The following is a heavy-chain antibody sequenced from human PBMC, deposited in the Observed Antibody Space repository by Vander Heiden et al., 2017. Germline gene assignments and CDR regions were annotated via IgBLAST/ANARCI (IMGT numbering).Heavy chain of an antibody. CDR3: ARVRISTSPFDY. CDR1: GFTFSSYS. Sequence: EVQLVESGGGLVKPGGSLRLSCAASGFTFSSYSMNWVRQGPGKGLEWVSSISSSSSYIYYADSVKGRFTISRDNAKNSLYLQMNSLRAEDTAVYYCARVRISTSPFDYWGQGTLVTVSS. D-gene: IGHD2-2*01. V-gene: IGHV3-21*01. J-gene: IGHJ4*02. CDR2: ISSSSSYI.